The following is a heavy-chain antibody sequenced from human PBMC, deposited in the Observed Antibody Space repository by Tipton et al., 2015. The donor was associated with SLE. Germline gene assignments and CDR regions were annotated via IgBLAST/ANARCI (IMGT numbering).Heavy chain of an antibody. V-gene: IGHV1-69*09. CDR1: GGTFSSYT. Sequence: QLVQSGPEVKKPGSSVKVSCKASGGTFSSYTISWVRQAPGQGLEWMGRIIPILGIANYAQKFQGRVTITADKSTSTAYMELRSLRSDDTAVYYCASSHLYDSSGYFHWGQGTLVTVSS. CDR3: ASSHLYDSSGYFH. CDR2: IIPILGIA. D-gene: IGHD3-22*01. J-gene: IGHJ4*02.